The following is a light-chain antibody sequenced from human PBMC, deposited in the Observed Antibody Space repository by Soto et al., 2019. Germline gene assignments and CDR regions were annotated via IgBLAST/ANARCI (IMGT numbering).Light chain of an antibody. J-gene: IGKJ5*01. V-gene: IGKV3-11*01. Sequence: EVVFTQSPGTLSLSPGERATLSCRASQSVSNDFLAWYQQKPGQAPRLLIYDASNRATGIPARFSGSGSGTDFTLTISSLEPEDFAVYYCQQRRNWPPGITFGQGTRLEI. CDR2: DAS. CDR3: QQRRNWPPGIT. CDR1: QSVSNDF.